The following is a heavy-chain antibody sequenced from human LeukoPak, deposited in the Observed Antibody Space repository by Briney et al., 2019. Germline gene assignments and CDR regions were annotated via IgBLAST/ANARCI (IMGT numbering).Heavy chain of an antibody. V-gene: IGHV1-2*02. D-gene: IGHD6-19*01. Sequence: ASVKVSCKASGYSFTGYYMHWVRQAPRQGLEWVGWINPHSGGTKNEQKFQGRVTMTRDTSISTAYMELSRLRSDDTAVYYCARGLLSSRYGSGVVGYYYYMDVWGKGTTVTVSS. CDR3: ARGLLSSRYGSGVVGYYYYMDV. J-gene: IGHJ6*03. CDR1: GYSFTGYY. CDR2: INPHSGGT.